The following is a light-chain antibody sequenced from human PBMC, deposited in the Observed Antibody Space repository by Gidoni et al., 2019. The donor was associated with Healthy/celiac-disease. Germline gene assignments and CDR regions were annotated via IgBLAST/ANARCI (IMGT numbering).Light chain of an antibody. Sequence: ITKSPSSLSASVGDRVTITCRASQGIRNELGWYQQKPGKAPKRLIYAASSLQSGVPSRFSGSGSGTEFTLTISSLQPEDFATYYRLQHNSYPWTFGQGTKVEIK. CDR2: AAS. CDR1: QGIRNE. V-gene: IGKV1-17*01. J-gene: IGKJ1*01. CDR3: LQHNSYPWT.